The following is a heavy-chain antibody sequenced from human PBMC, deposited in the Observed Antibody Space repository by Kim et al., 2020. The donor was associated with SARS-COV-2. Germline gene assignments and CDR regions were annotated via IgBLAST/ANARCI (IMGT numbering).Heavy chain of an antibody. CDR3: ARGANWFES. Sequence: SGSTKYNPSLSSRVTISVETSKRQFSLKLNSVTAADTAVYYCARGANWFESWGQGTLVTVSP. J-gene: IGHJ5*01. CDR2: SGST. V-gene: IGHV4-59*09.